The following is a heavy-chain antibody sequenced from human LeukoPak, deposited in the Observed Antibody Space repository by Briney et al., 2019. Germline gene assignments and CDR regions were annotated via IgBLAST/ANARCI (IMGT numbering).Heavy chain of an antibody. J-gene: IGHJ4*02. V-gene: IGHV3-74*01. CDR2: INTDGSST. Sequence: PGGSLRLSCAASGFTFSSYWMHWVRQAPGKGPVWVSRINTDGSSTSYADSVKGRFTISRDNAKNTLYLQMNSLRAEDTAVYYCASDWGLDYWGQGTLVTVSS. CDR3: ASDWGLDY. D-gene: IGHD7-27*01. CDR1: GFTFSSYW.